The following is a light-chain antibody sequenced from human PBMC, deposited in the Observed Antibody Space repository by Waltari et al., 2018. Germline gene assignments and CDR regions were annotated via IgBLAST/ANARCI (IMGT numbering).Light chain of an antibody. J-gene: IGKJ1*01. CDR2: DAS. V-gene: IGKV3-20*01. Sequence: SCRASQSVSRSLAWYQQKPGQAPRLLIYDASTRATGIPDRLSGSGSGTDFSLTISRLEPEDFAVYYCQKYVSLPATFGQGTKVEIK. CDR3: QKYVSLPAT. CDR1: QSVSRS.